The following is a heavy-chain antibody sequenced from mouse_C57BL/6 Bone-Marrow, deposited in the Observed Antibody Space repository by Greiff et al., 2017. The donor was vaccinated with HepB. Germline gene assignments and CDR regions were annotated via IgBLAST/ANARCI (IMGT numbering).Heavy chain of an antibody. V-gene: IGHV1-64*01. J-gene: IGHJ2*01. CDR2: IHPNSGST. CDR1: GYTFTSYW. CDR3: TRRGIYDYALYY. D-gene: IGHD2-4*01. Sequence: VQLQQPGAELVKPGASVKLSCKASGYTFTSYWMHWVKQRPGQGLEWIGMIHPNSGSTNYNEKFKSKATLTVDKSSSTAYMQLSSLTSEDSAVHYCTRRGIYDYALYYWGQGTTLTGSS.